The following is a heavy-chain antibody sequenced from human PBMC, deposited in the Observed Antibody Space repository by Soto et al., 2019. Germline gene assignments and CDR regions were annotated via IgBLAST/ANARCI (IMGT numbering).Heavy chain of an antibody. D-gene: IGHD4-17*01. Sequence: SVKVSCKASGGTFSSYAISWVRQAPGQGLEWMGGIIPIFGTANYAQKFQGRVTITADESTSTAYMELSSLRSDDTAVFYCSRVGIAHDYGDPTFSHWGQGTLVTVSS. CDR2: IIPIFGTA. V-gene: IGHV1-69*13. CDR3: SRVGIAHDYGDPTFSH. CDR1: GGTFSSYA. J-gene: IGHJ4*02.